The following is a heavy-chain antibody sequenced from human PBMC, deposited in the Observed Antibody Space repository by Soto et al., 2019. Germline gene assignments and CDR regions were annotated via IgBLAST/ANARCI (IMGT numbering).Heavy chain of an antibody. V-gene: IGHV5-51*01. Sequence: GESLKISCRASGYSFTSYRIGWVRQMPGKGPEWMGIIYPGDSEIRYSPSFQGQVTMSADKSINTAYLQWNSLKASDTAMYYCVRSDNGGCYMFDYWGQGILVTVSS. J-gene: IGHJ4*02. CDR1: GYSFTSYR. CDR3: VRSDNGGCYMFDY. CDR2: IYPGDSEI. D-gene: IGHD2-21*01.